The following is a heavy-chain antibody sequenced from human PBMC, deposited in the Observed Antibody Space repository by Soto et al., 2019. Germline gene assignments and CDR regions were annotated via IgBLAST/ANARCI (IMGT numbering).Heavy chain of an antibody. CDR1: GFTFSSYG. V-gene: IGHV3-30*18. CDR3: AKPTTVTNFGY. D-gene: IGHD4-4*01. Sequence: GGSLRLSCAASGFTFSSYGMHWVRQAPGKGLEWVAVISYDGSNKYYADSVKGRFTISRDNSKNTLYLQMNSLRAEDTAVYYCAKPTTVTNFGYWGQGTLVTVSS. CDR2: ISYDGSNK. J-gene: IGHJ4*02.